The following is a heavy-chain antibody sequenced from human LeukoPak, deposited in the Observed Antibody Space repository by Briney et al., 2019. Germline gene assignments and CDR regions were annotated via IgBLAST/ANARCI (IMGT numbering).Heavy chain of an antibody. CDR2: INHSGST. V-gene: IGHV4-34*01. CDR1: GGSFSGYY. J-gene: IGHJ4*02. Sequence: PSETLSLTCAVYGGSFSGYYWSWIRQPPGKGLEWIGEINHSGSTNYNPSLKSRVTISVDTSKNQFSLKLSSVTAADTAVYYCXXXSLIAVAGFDYWGQGTLVTVSS. D-gene: IGHD6-19*01. CDR3: XXXSLIAVAGFDY.